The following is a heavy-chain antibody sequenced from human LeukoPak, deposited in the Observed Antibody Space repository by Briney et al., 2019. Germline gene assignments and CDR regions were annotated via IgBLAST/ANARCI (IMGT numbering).Heavy chain of an antibody. CDR1: GYTFTSYT. V-gene: IGHV1-18*01. Sequence: ASVKVSCEASGYTFTSYTISWVRQAPGQGLEWMGWISAYNGNTNYAQKLQGRVTMTTDTSTSTAYMELRSLTSDDTAVYYCARVRPGYSYGYIYWGQGTLVTVSS. D-gene: IGHD5-18*01. CDR2: ISAYNGNT. CDR3: ARVRPGYSYGYIY. J-gene: IGHJ4*02.